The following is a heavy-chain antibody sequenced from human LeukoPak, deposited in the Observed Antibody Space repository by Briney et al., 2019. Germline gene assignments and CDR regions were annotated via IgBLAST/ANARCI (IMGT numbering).Heavy chain of an antibody. J-gene: IGHJ4*02. V-gene: IGHV3-23*01. CDR3: TRSGKDY. CDR2: ISGSGGST. Sequence: GGSLRLSCAASGFTFSSYAMSWVRQAPGKGLEWVSAISGSGGSTYYADSVKGRFTISRDDSKNTAYLQMNSLKTEDTAVYYCTRSGKDYWGQGTLVTVSS. D-gene: IGHD4-23*01. CDR1: GFTFSSYA.